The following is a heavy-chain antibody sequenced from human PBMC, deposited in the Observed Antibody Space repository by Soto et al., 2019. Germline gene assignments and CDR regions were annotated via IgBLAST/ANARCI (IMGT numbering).Heavy chain of an antibody. CDR1: GGSFSGYY. CDR3: ARRLSPYSSSSGDY. V-gene: IGHV4-34*01. J-gene: IGHJ4*02. D-gene: IGHD6-6*01. CDR2: INHSGST. Sequence: SESLSLPCPVYGGSFSGYYWRWIRQPPGKGLEWIGEINHSGSTNYNPSLKSRVTISVDTSKNQFSLKLSSVTAADTAVYYCARRLSPYSSSSGDYWGQGTQVPVSS.